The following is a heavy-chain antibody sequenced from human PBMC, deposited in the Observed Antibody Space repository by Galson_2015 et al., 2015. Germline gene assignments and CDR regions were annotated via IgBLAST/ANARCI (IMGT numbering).Heavy chain of an antibody. V-gene: IGHV1-69*13. J-gene: IGHJ4*02. Sequence: SVKVSCKASGGTFSSYAISRVRQAPGQGLEWMGGIIPIFGTANYAQKFQGRVTITADESTSTAYMELSSLRSEDTAVYYCAREPSMITFGGVIAAGHYWGQGTLVTVSS. CDR3: AREPSMITFGGVIAAGHY. CDR1: GGTFSSYA. CDR2: IIPIFGTA. D-gene: IGHD3-16*02.